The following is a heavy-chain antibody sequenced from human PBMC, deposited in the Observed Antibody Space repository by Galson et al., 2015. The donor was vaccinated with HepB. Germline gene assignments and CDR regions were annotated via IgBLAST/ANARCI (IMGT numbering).Heavy chain of an antibody. CDR1: GYTFTDYY. V-gene: IGHV1-2*02. Sequence: SVKVSCKASGYTFTDYYIHWVRQAPGQGLEWMAWINPNGGSINYAQNFQGRVTMTRDTSISTAYMELSRLRSDDTAVYYCARHHYYGNYLMDYWGQGTLVTVSS. CDR2: INPNGGSI. D-gene: IGHD1-26*01. CDR3: ARHHYYGNYLMDY. J-gene: IGHJ4*02.